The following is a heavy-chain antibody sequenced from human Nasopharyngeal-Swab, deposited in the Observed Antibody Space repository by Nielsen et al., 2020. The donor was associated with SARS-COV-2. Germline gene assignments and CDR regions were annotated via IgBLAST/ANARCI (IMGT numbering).Heavy chain of an antibody. Sequence: WIRQPPGKGLVWVSGISYDGSNKYYADSVKGRFAISRDNSKNTLYLQMNSLRAEDTAVYYCARVPSRRGSFAWLLFLHPIDYWGKGTPVTVSS. J-gene: IGHJ4*02. V-gene: IGHV3-30*09. CDR3: ARVPSRRGSFAWLLFLHPIDY. D-gene: IGHD3-9*01. CDR2: ISYDGSNK.